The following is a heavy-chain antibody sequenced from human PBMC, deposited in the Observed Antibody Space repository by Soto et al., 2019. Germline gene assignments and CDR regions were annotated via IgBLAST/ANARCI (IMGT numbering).Heavy chain of an antibody. V-gene: IGHV3-13*04. Sequence: EVQLVESGGGLVQPGGSLRLSCAASGFTFSSYDRHWVRQATGKGLEWVSAIGTAGDTYYPGSVKGRFTISRENAKNSLYLQMNSLRAGDTAVYYCARFGVGQLYDYWGQGTLVTVSS. J-gene: IGHJ4*02. CDR3: ARFGVGQLYDY. CDR1: GFTFSSYD. CDR2: IGTAGDT. D-gene: IGHD6-13*01.